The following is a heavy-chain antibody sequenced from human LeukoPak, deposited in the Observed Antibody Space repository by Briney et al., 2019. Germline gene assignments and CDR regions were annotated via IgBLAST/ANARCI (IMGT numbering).Heavy chain of an antibody. Sequence: GGSLRLSCAACGFTFNIYAMTWVRRAPGKGLEWVSHISGSGGITYYADSVKGRFTIFRDNSKNTLYLQMNSLRAEDTAVYCCAKTTAGNSSGRNPGWPVDYWGQGTLVTVSS. CDR2: ISGSGGIT. V-gene: IGHV3-23*01. CDR3: AKTTAGNSSGRNPGWPVDY. D-gene: IGHD6-19*01. CDR1: GFTFNIYA. J-gene: IGHJ4*02.